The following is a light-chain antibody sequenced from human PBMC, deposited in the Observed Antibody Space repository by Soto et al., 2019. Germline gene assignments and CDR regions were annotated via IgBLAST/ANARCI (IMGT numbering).Light chain of an antibody. Sequence: QSALTQPASVSGPPGQSITISCTGTSSDVGGSNYVPWYQQLPGKAPKLMIYDVSDRPSGVSNRFSGSKSGNTASLTISGLQAEDEADYYCSSYTSSSLYVFGTGTKVTVL. J-gene: IGLJ1*01. CDR1: SSDVGGSNY. CDR2: DVS. V-gene: IGLV2-14*01. CDR3: SSYTSSSLYV.